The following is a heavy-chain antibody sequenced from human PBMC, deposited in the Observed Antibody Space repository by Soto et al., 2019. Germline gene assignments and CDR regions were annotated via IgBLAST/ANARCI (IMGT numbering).Heavy chain of an antibody. D-gene: IGHD2-21*02. V-gene: IGHV4-59*01. CDR1: GGSISGYY. Sequence: SETLSLTCTVSGGSISGYYWSWIRQPPGKGLEWIGYLYNTGSTVYNPSFKSRVTISVDTSKNQFSLKLNSVTAADTAVYYCARDLWGYCGTDCYPLDVWGQGTTVTVS. J-gene: IGHJ6*02. CDR3: ARDLWGYCGTDCYPLDV. CDR2: LYNTGST.